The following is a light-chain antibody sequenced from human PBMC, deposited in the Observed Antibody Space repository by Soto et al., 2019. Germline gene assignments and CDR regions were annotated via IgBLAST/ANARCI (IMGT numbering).Light chain of an antibody. CDR2: DAS. CDR3: QQYGSSPWT. V-gene: IGKV3-20*01. Sequence: EGVFTPSPCPLSLSRGERAPLSCRASQSVSSYLAWYQQKPGQAPRLLIYDASNRATGIPDRFSGSGSGTDFTLTISRLEPEDFAVYYCQQYGSSPWTSAQRAKVDI. J-gene: IGKJ1*01. CDR1: QSVSSY.